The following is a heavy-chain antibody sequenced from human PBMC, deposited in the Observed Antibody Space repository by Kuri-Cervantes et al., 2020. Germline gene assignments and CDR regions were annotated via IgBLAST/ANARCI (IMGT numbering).Heavy chain of an antibody. D-gene: IGHD6-19*01. CDR2: INPNSGGT. CDR1: GYTFTGYY. Sequence: ASVKVSCKASGYTFTGYYMHWVRQAPGQGLEWMGWINPNSGGTNYAQKFQGRVTMTTDTSTNTAYMELRSLTYDDTAVYFCARSTAVAGVHYFYYMDVWDNGTTVTVSS. J-gene: IGHJ6*03. V-gene: IGHV1-2*02. CDR3: ARSTAVAGVHYFYYMDV.